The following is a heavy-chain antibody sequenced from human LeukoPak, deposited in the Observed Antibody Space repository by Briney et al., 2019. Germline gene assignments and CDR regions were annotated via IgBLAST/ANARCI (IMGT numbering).Heavy chain of an antibody. D-gene: IGHD4-17*01. CDR2: ISWNGYSI. Sequence: GGSLRLSCAASGFTFDAYAMHWVRQAPGKGLEWVSGISWNGYSIAYADSVKGRFTISRDNAKNSLYPQMNSLRAEDTAVYYCAREGALTVTKDAFDIWGQGTMVTVSS. V-gene: IGHV3-9*01. CDR3: AREGALTVTKDAFDI. J-gene: IGHJ3*02. CDR1: GFTFDAYA.